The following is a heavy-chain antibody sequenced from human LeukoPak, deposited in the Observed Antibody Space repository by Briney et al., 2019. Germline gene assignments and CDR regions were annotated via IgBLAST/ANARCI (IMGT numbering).Heavy chain of an antibody. CDR3: ASGNYYQDY. CDR1: GASISPYY. D-gene: IGHD1-26*01. CDR2: VFYNGRT. Sequence: MSSETLSLTCSVSGASISPYYWVWIRQPPGKGLEWIGYVFYNGRTSYNPSLKSRVTISADTSKNQFSLKMNSATAADTAVYYCASGNYYQDYWGQGTVVTVSP. J-gene: IGHJ4*02. V-gene: IGHV4-59*08.